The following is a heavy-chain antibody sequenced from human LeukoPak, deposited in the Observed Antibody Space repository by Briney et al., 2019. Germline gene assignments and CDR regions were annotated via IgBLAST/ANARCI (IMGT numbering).Heavy chain of an antibody. CDR3: ARTAYSTSSLGF. D-gene: IGHD6-6*01. Sequence: GGSLRLSCAASGFXFSNYWIHWVRQAPGKGLVWVSRINSDGSITNYADSVKGRFTVSRDNAKNTLYLQMNSLGAEDTAVYYCARTAYSTSSLGFWGQGTLVTVSS. CDR2: INSDGSIT. CDR1: GFXFSNYW. J-gene: IGHJ4*02. V-gene: IGHV3-74*01.